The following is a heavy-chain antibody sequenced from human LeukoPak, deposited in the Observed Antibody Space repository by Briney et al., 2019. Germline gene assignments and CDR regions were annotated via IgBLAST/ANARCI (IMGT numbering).Heavy chain of an antibody. CDR3: AREYDSSGYYWFDP. CDR2: IIPILGIA. V-gene: IGHV1-69*04. J-gene: IGHJ5*02. D-gene: IGHD3-22*01. CDR1: GDTFSSYA. Sequence: GSSVKVSCKASGDTFSSYAISWVRQAPGQGLEWMGRIIPILGIANYAQKFQGRVTITADKSTSTAYMELSSLRSEDTAVYYCAREYDSSGYYWFDPWGQGTLVTVSS.